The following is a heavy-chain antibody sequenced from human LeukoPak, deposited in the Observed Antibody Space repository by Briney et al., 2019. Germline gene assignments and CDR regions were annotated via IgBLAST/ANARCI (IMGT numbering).Heavy chain of an antibody. V-gene: IGHV1-18*01. D-gene: IGHD3-22*01. CDR2: ISAYNGNT. J-gene: IGHJ4*02. CDR1: GYTFTSYG. CDR3: ARSGRYYYDSSGYPPNFDY. Sequence: ASVKVSCKASGYTFTSYGISWVRQAPGQGLEWMGWISAYNGNTNYAQKLQGRVTMTTDTSTSTAYMELRSLRSDGTAVYYCARSGRYYYDSSGYPPNFDYWGQGTLVTVSS.